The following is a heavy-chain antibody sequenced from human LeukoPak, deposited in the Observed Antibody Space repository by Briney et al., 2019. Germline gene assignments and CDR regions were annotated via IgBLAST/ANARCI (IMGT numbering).Heavy chain of an antibody. J-gene: IGHJ3*02. CDR3: ARGVEYSSSWYKTQGDAFDI. D-gene: IGHD6-13*01. CDR2: ISYDGSNE. V-gene: IGHV3-30*04. Sequence: GGSLRLSCAASGFTFSSYVMHWVRQAPGKGLEWVAIISYDGSNEYYADSVKGRFTISRDNSKNTLYLQMNSLRAEDTAVYYCARGVEYSSSWYKTQGDAFDIWGQGTMVTVSS. CDR1: GFTFSSYV.